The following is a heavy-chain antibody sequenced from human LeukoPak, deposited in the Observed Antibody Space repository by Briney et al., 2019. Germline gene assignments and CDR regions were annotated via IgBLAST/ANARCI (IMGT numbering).Heavy chain of an antibody. J-gene: IGHJ3*02. Sequence: TGGSLRLSCAASGFTFSSYWMSWVRQAPGKELEWVANIKQDGSEKYYVDSVKGRFTISRDNAKNSLYLQMNSLRAEDTAVYYCARDFELDAFDIWGQGTMVTVSS. V-gene: IGHV3-7*01. CDR2: IKQDGSEK. CDR1: GFTFSSYW. CDR3: ARDFELDAFDI. D-gene: IGHD1-26*01.